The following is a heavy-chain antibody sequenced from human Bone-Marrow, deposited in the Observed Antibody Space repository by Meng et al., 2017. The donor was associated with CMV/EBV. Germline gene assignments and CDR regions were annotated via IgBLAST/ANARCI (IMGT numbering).Heavy chain of an antibody. CDR2: ISYDGSNK. V-gene: IGHV3-30*04. CDR1: GFTFSSYA. Sequence: GGSLRLSCAASGFTFSSYAMHWVRQAPGKGLEWVAVISYDGSNKYYADSVKGRFTISRDNSKNTLYLQMNSLRAEDTAVYYCARDWGDYYDSSGYYEHWGQGTRVTGSS. CDR3: ARDWGDYYDSSGYYEH. D-gene: IGHD3-22*01. J-gene: IGHJ4*02.